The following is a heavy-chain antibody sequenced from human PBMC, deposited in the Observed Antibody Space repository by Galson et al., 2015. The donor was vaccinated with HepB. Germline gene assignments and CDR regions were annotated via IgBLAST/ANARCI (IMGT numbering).Heavy chain of an antibody. V-gene: IGHV3-11*05. Sequence: SLRLSCAASGFTFSDYYMSWIRQAPGKGLGWVSYISSSSSYTNYADSVKGRFTISRDNAKNSLYLQMNSLRAEDTAVYYCARDQDSYGYSGAFDIWGQGTMVTVSS. J-gene: IGHJ3*02. D-gene: IGHD5-18*01. CDR3: ARDQDSYGYSGAFDI. CDR2: ISSSSSYT. CDR1: GFTFSDYY.